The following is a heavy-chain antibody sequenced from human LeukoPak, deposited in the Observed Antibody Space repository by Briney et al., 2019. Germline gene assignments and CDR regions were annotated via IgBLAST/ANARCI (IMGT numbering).Heavy chain of an antibody. D-gene: IGHD3-3*01. CDR3: ARVDYDFWSGYSLIAFDI. CDR1: GGSISSYY. Sequence: PSETLSLTCTVSGGSISSYYWSWIRQPPGKGLEWIGYIYYSGSTNYNPSLKSRVTISVDTSKNQFSLKLSSVTAADTAVYYCARVDYDFWSGYSLIAFDIWGQGTMVTVSS. CDR2: IYYSGST. J-gene: IGHJ3*02. V-gene: IGHV4-59*01.